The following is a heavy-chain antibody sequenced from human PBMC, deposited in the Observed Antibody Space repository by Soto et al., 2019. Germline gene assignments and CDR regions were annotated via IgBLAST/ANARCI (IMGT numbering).Heavy chain of an antibody. CDR2: INPNSGGT. CDR1: GYTFTGYY. Sequence: ASVKVSCKASGYTFTGYYMHWVRQAPGQGLEWMGRINPNSGGTNYAQKFQGWVTMTRDTSISTAYMELSRLRSDDTAVYYCARVRAFGGATTGPYFDYWGQGTLVTVSS. D-gene: IGHD1-26*01. J-gene: IGHJ4*02. CDR3: ARVRAFGGATTGPYFDY. V-gene: IGHV1-2*04.